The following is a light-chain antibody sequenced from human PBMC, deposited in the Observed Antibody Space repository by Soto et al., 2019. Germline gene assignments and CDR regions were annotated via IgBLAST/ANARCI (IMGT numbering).Light chain of an antibody. J-gene: IGLJ2*01. Sequence: QSVLTQPASVSGSPGQSITISCTGTSSDVGSYNLVSWYQQHPGKAPKLMIYECSKRPSGVSNRFSGSKSGNTASLTISGLQAEAEAAYYCCSYTGSSTFDVVFGGGTKLTVL. V-gene: IGLV2-23*03. CDR3: CSYTGSSTFDVV. CDR2: ECS. CDR1: SSDVGSYNL.